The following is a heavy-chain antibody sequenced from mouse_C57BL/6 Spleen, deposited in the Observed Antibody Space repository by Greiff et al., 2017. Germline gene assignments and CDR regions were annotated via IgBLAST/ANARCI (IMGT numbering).Heavy chain of an antibody. CDR3: ARSDYGSRGYFDD. Sequence: EVQLQQSGAELVKPGASVKLSCTASGFNIKDYYMHWVKQRTEQGLEWIGRIDPEDGETKYAPKFPGKATITADTSSNTAYLQLSSLTSEDTAVYYCARSDYGSRGYFDDWGQGTTLTVSS. D-gene: IGHD1-1*01. CDR2: IDPEDGET. CDR1: GFNIKDYY. J-gene: IGHJ2*01. V-gene: IGHV14-2*01.